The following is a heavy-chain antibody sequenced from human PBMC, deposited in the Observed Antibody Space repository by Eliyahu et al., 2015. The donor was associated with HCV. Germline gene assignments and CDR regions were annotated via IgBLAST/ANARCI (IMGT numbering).Heavy chain of an antibody. Sequence: QVQLVQSGAEVKKPGASVKVSCKASGYTFTXXXMXWVRQAPGQGLEWMGWINPNSGGTNYAQKFQGWVTMTRDTSISTAYMELSRLRSDDTAVYYCAREPLPNVGYCSSTSCYGADDAFDIWGQGTMVTVSS. CDR2: INPNSGGT. CDR3: AREPLPNVGYCSSTSCYGADDAFDI. V-gene: IGHV1-2*04. J-gene: IGHJ3*02. CDR1: GYTFTXXX. D-gene: IGHD2-2*01.